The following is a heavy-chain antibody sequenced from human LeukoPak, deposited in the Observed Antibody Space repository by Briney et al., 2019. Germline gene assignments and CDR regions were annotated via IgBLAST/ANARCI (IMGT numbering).Heavy chain of an antibody. CDR1: GGSFCGYY. V-gene: IGHV4-34*01. J-gene: IGHJ4*02. CDR3: ARRDYDILTGSNFDY. Sequence: SETLSLTCAVYGGSFCGYYWSWIRQPPGKGLEWIGEINHSGSTNYNPSLKSRVTISVDTSKNQFSLKLSSVTAADTAVYYCARRDYDILTGSNFDYWGQGTLVTVSS. CDR2: INHSGST. D-gene: IGHD3-9*01.